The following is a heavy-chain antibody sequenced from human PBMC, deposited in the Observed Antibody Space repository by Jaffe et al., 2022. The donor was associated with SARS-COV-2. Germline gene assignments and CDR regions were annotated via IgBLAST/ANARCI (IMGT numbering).Heavy chain of an antibody. CDR3: ANGEADIVVVPAAMPDLQNYGMDV. CDR2: ISYDGSNK. J-gene: IGHJ6*02. D-gene: IGHD2-2*01. V-gene: IGHV3-30*18. Sequence: QVQLVESGGGVVQPGRSLRLSCAASGFTFSSYGMHWVRQAPGKGLEWVAVISYDGSNKYYADSVKGRFTISRDNSKNTLYLQMNSLRAEDTAVYYCANGEADIVVVPAAMPDLQNYGMDVWGQGTTVTVSS. CDR1: GFTFSSYG.